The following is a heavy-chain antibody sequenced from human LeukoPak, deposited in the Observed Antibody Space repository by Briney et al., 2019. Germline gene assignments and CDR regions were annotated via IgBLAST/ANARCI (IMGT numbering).Heavy chain of an antibody. CDR3: AREGAPSGSFNYNYYYMDV. V-gene: IGHV3-48*03. CDR1: GFTFSSYE. CDR2: ISGSGSTI. J-gene: IGHJ6*03. Sequence: PGGSLRLSCAASGFTFSSYEMSWVRQAPGKGLEWVSYISGSGSTIYYADSVQGRFTISRDNAKNSLYLQMNSLRAEDTAVYYCAREGAPSGSFNYNYYYMDVWGKGTTVTVSS. D-gene: IGHD3-10*01.